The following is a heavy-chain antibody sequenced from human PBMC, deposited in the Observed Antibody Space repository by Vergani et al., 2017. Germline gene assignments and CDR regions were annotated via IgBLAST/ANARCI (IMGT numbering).Heavy chain of an antibody. CDR2: IYYSGST. V-gene: IGHV4-59*01. CDR1: GGSISSYY. J-gene: IGHJ3*02. Sequence: QVQLQESGPGLVKPSETLSLTCTVSGGSISSYYWSWIRQPPGKGLEWIGYIYYSGSTNYNPSLKSRVTISVDTSKNQFSLKLSSVTAADTAVYYCARLGDGYYYHGFDIWGQGTAVTVSS. D-gene: IGHD3-3*01. CDR3: ARLGDGYYYHGFDI.